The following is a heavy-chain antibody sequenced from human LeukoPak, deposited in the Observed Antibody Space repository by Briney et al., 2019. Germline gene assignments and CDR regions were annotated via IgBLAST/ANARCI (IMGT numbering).Heavy chain of an antibody. J-gene: IGHJ5*02. CDR1: GYTFTSYD. CDR2: MNPNSGNT. CDR3: ARGGYCSSTSCCMRSPFDP. D-gene: IGHD2-2*01. Sequence: GASVKVSCKASGYTFTSYDINWVRQATGQGLEWMGWMNPNSGNTGYAQKFQGRVTITRDTSISTAYMELSSLRSEDTAVYYCARGGYCSSTSCCMRSPFDPWGQGTLVTVSS. V-gene: IGHV1-8*03.